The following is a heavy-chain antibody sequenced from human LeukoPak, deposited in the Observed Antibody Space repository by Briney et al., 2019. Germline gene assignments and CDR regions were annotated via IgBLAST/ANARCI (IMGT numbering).Heavy chain of an antibody. D-gene: IGHD3-10*01. Sequence: SETLSLTCTVSGGSISSSSYHWGWIRQPPGKGLEWIGSIYYSGSTYYNPSLQSRVTISVDTAKNQFSLKLSSVAAADTAVYYCARLQAGHFDYRGQGTLVTVSS. V-gene: IGHV4-39*01. CDR3: ARLQAGHFDY. J-gene: IGHJ4*02. CDR2: IYYSGST. CDR1: GGSISSSSYH.